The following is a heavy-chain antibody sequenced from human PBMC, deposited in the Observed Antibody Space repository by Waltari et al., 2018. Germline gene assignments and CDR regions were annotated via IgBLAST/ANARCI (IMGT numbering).Heavy chain of an antibody. V-gene: IGHV1-8*02. J-gene: IGHJ5*02. Sequence: QVQLVQSGAEVLQPGASVTVSCQASGYTFINYAINWVRQDAGQGLEWMGWVNPNSGSKAYAQKFQGRITMTWDTSISTAYMELSNLRSDDTAVLYCARGRDVFANFDYNWFDPWGQGTLVTVSS. CDR3: ARGRDVFANFDYNWFDP. CDR2: VNPNSGSK. D-gene: IGHD3-3*01. CDR1: GYTFINYA.